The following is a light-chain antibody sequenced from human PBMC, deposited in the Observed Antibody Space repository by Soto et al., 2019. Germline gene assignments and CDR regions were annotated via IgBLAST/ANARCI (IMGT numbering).Light chain of an antibody. CDR1: QSLLHSNGYNY. J-gene: IGKJ4*01. CDR3: MQTLQTPLT. V-gene: IGKV2-28*01. CDR2: LGS. Sequence: DIVMTQSPRSLPVTPGEPASISCRSSQSLLHSNGYNYLDWYLQKPGQSPQLLIYLGSTRASGVPDRFSGSGSGTDFTLEISRVEAEDVGLYYCMQTLQTPLTFGGGTKVDIK.